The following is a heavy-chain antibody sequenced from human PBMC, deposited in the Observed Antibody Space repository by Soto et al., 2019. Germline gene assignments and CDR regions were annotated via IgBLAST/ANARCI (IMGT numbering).Heavy chain of an antibody. CDR1: GFTFNTYS. V-gene: IGHV3-21*01. D-gene: IGHD5-12*01. Sequence: GSLRLSCAASGFTFNTYSMNWVRQAPGKGLEWVSSISSSGTYTYYSDSLKGRITISRDNANNSLYLQMNSLTAEDTAIYFCARGGRASGYDFYYYGMDVWGQGTKVTVSS. CDR2: ISSSGTYT. CDR3: ARGGRASGYDFYYYGMDV. J-gene: IGHJ6*02.